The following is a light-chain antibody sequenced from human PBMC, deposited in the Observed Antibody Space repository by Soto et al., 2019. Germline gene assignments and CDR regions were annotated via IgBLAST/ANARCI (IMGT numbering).Light chain of an antibody. V-gene: IGKV1-13*02. Sequence: AIQLTQSPSSLSASVGDRVTITCRASQDVRGALAWYQQKPGQAPKILIYDVSRLESGVPSRFSGSVSGTNFTLPFSSLHLIDFAIYYCKKLNSSPITFGQGTGLEIK. J-gene: IGKJ5*01. CDR2: DVS. CDR1: QDVRGA. CDR3: KKLNSSPIT.